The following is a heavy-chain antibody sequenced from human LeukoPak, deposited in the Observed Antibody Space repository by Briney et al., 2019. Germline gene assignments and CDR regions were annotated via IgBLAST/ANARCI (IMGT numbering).Heavy chain of an antibody. D-gene: IGHD5-18*01. CDR1: GFTFSSYA. CDR2: ISGSGGST. V-gene: IGHV3-23*01. J-gene: IGHJ4*02. CDR3: ARGTGYSVVDY. Sequence: GGSLRLSCVVSGFTFSSYAMSWVRQAPGKGLEWVSAISGSGGSTYYADSVKGRFTISRDNSKNTLYLQMNSLRAEDTAVYYCARGTGYSVVDYWGQGTLVTVSS.